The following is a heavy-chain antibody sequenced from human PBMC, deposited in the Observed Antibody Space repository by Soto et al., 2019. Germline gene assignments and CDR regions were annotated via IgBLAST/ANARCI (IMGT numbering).Heavy chain of an antibody. D-gene: IGHD3-22*01. CDR2: ISSSNSYI. V-gene: IGHV3-21*01. J-gene: IGHJ5*02. Sequence: GGSLRLSCAASGFTFSSYSMNWVRQAPGKGLEWVSSISSSNSYIYYADSVKGRFTISRDNAKNSLYLQMNSLRAEDTAVYYCARALYYYDSSGYYGSWGQGTLVTVS. CDR1: GFTFSSYS. CDR3: ARALYYYDSSGYYGS.